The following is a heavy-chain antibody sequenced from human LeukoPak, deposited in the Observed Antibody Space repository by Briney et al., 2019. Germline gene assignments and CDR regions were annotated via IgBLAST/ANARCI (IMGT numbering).Heavy chain of an antibody. J-gene: IGHJ4*02. Sequence: KSGGSLRLSCAASGFTFSSYAMSWVRQPPGKGLEWIGSIYYSGSTYYNPSLKSRVTISVDTSKNQFSLKLSSVTAADTAVYYCARLVRLGKDFDYWGQGTLVTVSS. CDR3: ARLVRLGKDFDY. D-gene: IGHD7-27*01. V-gene: IGHV4-39*01. CDR2: IYYSGST. CDR1: GFTFSSYA.